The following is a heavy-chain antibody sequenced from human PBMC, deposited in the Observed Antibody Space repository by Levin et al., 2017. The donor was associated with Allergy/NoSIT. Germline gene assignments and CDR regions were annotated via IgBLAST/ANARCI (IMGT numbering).Heavy chain of an antibody. CDR2: ISYDGSNR. D-gene: IGHD1-26*01. CDR1: GFTFNNYG. V-gene: IGHV3-30*18. CDR3: TKDGQSSGSYYDCIDD. J-gene: IGHJ4*01. Sequence: GGSLRLSCAASGFTFNNYGMHWVRQAPGKGLEWVTVISYDGSNRYYTDSVQGRFTISRDNSKNTLYLQINSLRAEDTAIYYCTKDGQSSGSYYDCIDDWGQGTMVTVSS.